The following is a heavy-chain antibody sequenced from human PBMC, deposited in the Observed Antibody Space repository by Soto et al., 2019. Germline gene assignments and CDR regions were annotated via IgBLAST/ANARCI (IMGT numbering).Heavy chain of an antibody. CDR2: IYYSGST. J-gene: IGHJ4*02. D-gene: IGHD6-6*01. Sequence: PSETLSLTCTVSGGSISSGGYYWSWIRQHPGKGLEWIGYIYYSGSTYYNPSLKSRVTISVDTSKNQFSLKLSSVTAADTAVYYCARDRVEYSSSRPGYYFDYWGQGTLVTVSS. V-gene: IGHV4-31*03. CDR3: ARDRVEYSSSRPGYYFDY. CDR1: GGSISSGGYY.